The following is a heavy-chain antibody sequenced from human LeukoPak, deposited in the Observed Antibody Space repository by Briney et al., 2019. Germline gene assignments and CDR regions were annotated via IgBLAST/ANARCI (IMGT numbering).Heavy chain of an antibody. CDR2: ISGSGGST. Sequence: AGGSLRLSCAASGFTFSSYAMSWVRQAPGKGLEWVSAISGSGGSTYYADSVKGRFTISRDNSKNTLYLQMNSLRAEDTAVYYCAKDLQIMIFGVDPEYFQHWGQGTLVTVSS. CDR3: AKDLQIMIFGVDPEYFQH. V-gene: IGHV3-23*01. D-gene: IGHD3-3*01. J-gene: IGHJ1*01. CDR1: GFTFSSYA.